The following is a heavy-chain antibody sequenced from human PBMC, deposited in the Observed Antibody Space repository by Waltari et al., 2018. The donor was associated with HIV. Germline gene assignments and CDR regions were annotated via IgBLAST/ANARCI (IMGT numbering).Heavy chain of an antibody. J-gene: IGHJ5*01. D-gene: IGHD3-3*01. CDR1: ADTFNNYY. V-gene: IGHV4-59*01. CDR2: IYYTGTS. Sequence: QVQLQESGPGLVKPSETLSLTCNVPADTFNNYYLSWIRQSPAKGLAWIGYIYYTGTSNYNPSPSLKSRVTMSLDTSKTQFSLKLTSVSAADTAVYYCARTVGTSISGVITYNWFDSWGQGTLVTVSS. CDR3: ARTVGTSISGVITYNWFDS.